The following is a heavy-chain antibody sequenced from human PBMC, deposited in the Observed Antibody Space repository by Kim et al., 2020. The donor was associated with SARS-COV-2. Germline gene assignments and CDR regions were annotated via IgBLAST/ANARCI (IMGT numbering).Heavy chain of an antibody. D-gene: IGHD3-22*01. J-gene: IGHJ3*02. V-gene: IGHV1-46*01. CDR3: AREDPGEYYYDSSGPGAFDI. CDR2: INPSGGST. Sequence: ASVKVSCKASGYTFTSYYMHWVRQAPGQGLEWMGIINPSGGSTSYAQKFQGRVTMTRDTSTSTVYMELSSLRSEDTAVYYCAREDPGEYYYDSSGPGAFDIWGQGTMVTVSS. CDR1: GYTFTSYY.